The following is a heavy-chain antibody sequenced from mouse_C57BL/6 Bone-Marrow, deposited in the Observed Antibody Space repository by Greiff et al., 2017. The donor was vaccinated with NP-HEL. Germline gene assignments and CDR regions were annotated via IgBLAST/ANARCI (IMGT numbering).Heavy chain of an antibody. V-gene: IGHV5-12*01. Sequence: EVKLMESGGGLVQPGGSLKLSCAASGFTFSDYYMYWVRQTPEKRLEWVAYISNGGGSTYYPDTVKGRFTISRDNAKNTLYLQMSRLKSEDTAMYYCARPSDYYGSSYYYAMDYWGQGTSVTVSS. D-gene: IGHD1-1*01. CDR3: ARPSDYYGSSYYYAMDY. CDR2: ISNGGGST. J-gene: IGHJ4*01. CDR1: GFTFSDYY.